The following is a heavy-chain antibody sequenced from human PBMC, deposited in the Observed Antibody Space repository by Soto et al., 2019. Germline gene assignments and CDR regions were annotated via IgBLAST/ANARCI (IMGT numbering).Heavy chain of an antibody. CDR3: ARPLVWFGELSPWFDP. CDR2: ISAYNGNT. D-gene: IGHD3-10*01. J-gene: IGHJ5*02. Sequence: ASVKVSCKASGYTFTCYGISWVRQAPGQGLEWMGWISAYNGNTNYAQKLQGRVTMTTDTSTSTAYMELRSLRSDDTAMYYCARPLVWFGELSPWFDPWGQGTLVTVSS. V-gene: IGHV1-18*01. CDR1: GYTFTCYG.